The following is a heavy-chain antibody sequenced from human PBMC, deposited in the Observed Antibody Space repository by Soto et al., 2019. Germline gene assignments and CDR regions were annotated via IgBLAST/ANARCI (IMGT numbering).Heavy chain of an antibody. V-gene: IGHV3-9*01. Sequence: EVQLVESGGGLVQPGRSLRLSCAASGFTFDDYAMHWVRQAPGKGLEWVSGISWNSGSIGYADSVKGRFTISRDNAKNSLYLQMNSLRAEDTALYYCGVGTPNWFDPWGQGTLVTVSS. CDR2: ISWNSGSI. CDR3: GVGTPNWFDP. CDR1: GFTFDDYA. D-gene: IGHD1-1*01. J-gene: IGHJ5*02.